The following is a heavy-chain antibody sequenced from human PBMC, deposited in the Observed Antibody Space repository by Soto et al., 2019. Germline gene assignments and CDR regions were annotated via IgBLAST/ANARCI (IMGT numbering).Heavy chain of an antibody. D-gene: IGHD3-3*01. Sequence: QVQLVQSGAEVKKPGASVKVSCKASGYTFTNYYVHWVRKAPGQGLEWMGMINPGGGTTTYAQKFKGRLTMTSDTSANTVYMGRSSLRSEDTAVYYCARDADFWRGPDYWGQRTLVTVSS. CDR2: INPGGGTT. J-gene: IGHJ4*02. CDR1: GYTFTNYY. V-gene: IGHV1-46*01. CDR3: ARDADFWRGPDY.